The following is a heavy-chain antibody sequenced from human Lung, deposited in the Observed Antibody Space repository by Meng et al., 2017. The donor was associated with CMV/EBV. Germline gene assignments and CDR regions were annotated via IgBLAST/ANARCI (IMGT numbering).Heavy chain of an antibody. CDR2: ITSDGSST. CDR1: GFTFNTYW. V-gene: IGHV3-74*01. CDR3: AREYRLKYDSSGFEF. Sequence: GGSLRLSCAASGFTFNTYWMHWVRQAPGKGLVWVSRITSDGSSTTYADSVKGRFTISRDNAKNTLYLQMNSLGAEDTAVYYCAREYRLKYDSSGFEFWGQGTXVTVSS. D-gene: IGHD3-22*01. J-gene: IGHJ4*02.